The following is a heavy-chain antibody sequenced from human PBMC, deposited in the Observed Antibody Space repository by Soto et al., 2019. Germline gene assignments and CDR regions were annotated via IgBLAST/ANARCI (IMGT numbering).Heavy chain of an antibody. V-gene: IGHV2-5*02. J-gene: IGHJ6*02. Sequence: QITLKESGPTLVKPTQTLTLTCTFSGFSLSTSGVGVGWIRQPPGKALEWLALIYWDDDKRYSPSLKSRLTITTDTSKNQVVLTMTHMDPVDTATYYCAHRREYSSSWSVYYYGMDVWGQGTTVTVSS. CDR2: IYWDDDK. CDR1: GFSLSTSGVG. D-gene: IGHD6-13*01. CDR3: AHRREYSSSWSVYYYGMDV.